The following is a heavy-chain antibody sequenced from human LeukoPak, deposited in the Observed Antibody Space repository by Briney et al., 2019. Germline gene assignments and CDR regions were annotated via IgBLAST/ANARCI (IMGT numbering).Heavy chain of an antibody. CDR1: GGSVSGYY. CDR2: IYYSGST. CDR3: ARVSTVIHAFDL. V-gene: IGHV4-59*02. J-gene: IGHJ3*01. Sequence: SETLSLTCAVSGGSVSGYYWSWIRQPPGKGLEWIGYIYYSGSTTYNPSLKSRVTISEDTSKNQFSLKLSSVTAADTAVYYCARVSTVIHAFDLWGQGTVVTVSS.